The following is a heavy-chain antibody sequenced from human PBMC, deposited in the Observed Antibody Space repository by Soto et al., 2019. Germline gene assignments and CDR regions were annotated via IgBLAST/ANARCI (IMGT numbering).Heavy chain of an antibody. J-gene: IGHJ4*02. Sequence: ASVKVSCKASGYTFTAYYMHWVRQAPGKELEGMGWINPNNGGTNYAQKSDGSATTTKNESISTIYKELSRLRSDDTTVYYCATSPVRDYLDYWGQGTLVTVSS. V-gene: IGHV1-2*02. CDR1: GYTFTAYY. CDR3: ATSPVRDYLDY. CDR2: INPNNGGT. D-gene: IGHD3-10*01.